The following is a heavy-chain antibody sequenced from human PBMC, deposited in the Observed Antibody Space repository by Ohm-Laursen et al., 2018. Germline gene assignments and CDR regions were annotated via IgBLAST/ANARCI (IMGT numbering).Heavy chain of an antibody. CDR3: ARAMVVVISHDY. J-gene: IGHJ4*02. CDR1: GGSVSSGSYY. Sequence: SETLSLTCTVSGGSVSSGSYYWSWIRQPPGKGLEWIGYIYYSGSTNYNPSLKSRVTISVDTSKNQFSLKLSSVTAADTAVYYCARAMVVVISHDYWGQGTLVTVSS. CDR2: IYYSGST. D-gene: IGHD3-22*01. V-gene: IGHV4-61*01.